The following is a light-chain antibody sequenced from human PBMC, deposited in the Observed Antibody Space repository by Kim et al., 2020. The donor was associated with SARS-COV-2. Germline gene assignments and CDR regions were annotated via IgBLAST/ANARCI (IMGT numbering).Light chain of an antibody. CDR1: QSVSTD. CDR2: GAS. CDR3: QQYKNWPPIT. J-gene: IGKJ5*01. Sequence: SPGERATLSCRAGQSVSTDLAWYQPKSGQAPRLLIYGASTRATGIPARFSGSGSGTEFTLTISGLQSEDLAVYYCQQYKNWPPITFGQGTRLEIK. V-gene: IGKV3D-15*01.